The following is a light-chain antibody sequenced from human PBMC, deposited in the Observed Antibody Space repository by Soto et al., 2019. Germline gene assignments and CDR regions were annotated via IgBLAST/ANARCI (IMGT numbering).Light chain of an antibody. V-gene: IGKV1-5*03. J-gene: IGKJ2*01. CDR3: QQYSYFPYT. CDR1: QSVSSW. CDR2: KAS. Sequence: DIQMTQSPSTLSGSVGDRVTITCRASQSVSSWLAWYQQKPGKAPKLLIYKASNLESGVPPRFSGSGSGTDFTLTISSLQPDDFATYCCQQYSYFPYTFGQGTKLEI.